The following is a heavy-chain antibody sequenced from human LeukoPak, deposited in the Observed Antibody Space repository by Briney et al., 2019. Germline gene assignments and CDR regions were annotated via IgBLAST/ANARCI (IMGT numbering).Heavy chain of an antibody. J-gene: IGHJ4*02. V-gene: IGHV3-23*01. CDR2: ISGSGGST. CDR3: AKGTPYYYDSSGYYYHENYFDY. D-gene: IGHD3-22*01. Sequence: GGSLRLSCAASGVTFTSYAMSWVRHAPGKGLEWVSAISGSGGSTYYADSVKGRFTISRDNSKTTLYLQMNTMSAEDTAVSYCAKGTPYYYDSSGYYYHENYFDYWGQGTLVTVSS. CDR1: GVTFTSYA.